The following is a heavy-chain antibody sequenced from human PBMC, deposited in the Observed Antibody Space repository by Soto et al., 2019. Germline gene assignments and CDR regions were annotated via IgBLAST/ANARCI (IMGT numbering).Heavy chain of an antibody. CDR2: INPNSGGT. CDR1: GYSFTLYY. Sequence: XSVNDSFQASGYSFTLYYIHWVRQAPGQGLEWMGWINPNSGGTNYAQKFQGRVTMTRDTSISTAYMELSRLRSDDTAVYYCARALWSSAFDIWGQGTMVTVSS. CDR3: ARALWSSAFDI. D-gene: IGHD3-10*01. V-gene: IGHV1-2*02. J-gene: IGHJ3*02.